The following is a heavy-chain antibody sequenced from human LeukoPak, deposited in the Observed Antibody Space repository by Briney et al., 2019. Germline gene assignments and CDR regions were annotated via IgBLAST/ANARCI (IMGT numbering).Heavy chain of an antibody. V-gene: IGHV3-48*03. CDR3: ARERTTIVSGTTIGAH. D-gene: IGHD2/OR15-2a*01. CDR2: ISSSGSTI. J-gene: IGHJ4*02. CDR1: GFTFSNYE. Sequence: GGSLRLSCAASGFTFSNYEMNWVRQAPGKGLEWVSYISSSGSTIYYADSVKGRFTISRDNAKNSLYLQMNSLRADDTAVYYCARERTTIVSGTTIGAHWGQGTLVTVSS.